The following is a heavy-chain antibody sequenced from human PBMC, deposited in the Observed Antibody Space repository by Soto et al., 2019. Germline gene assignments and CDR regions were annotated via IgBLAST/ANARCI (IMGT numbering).Heavy chain of an antibody. CDR2: IYYSGST. CDR1: GDSISNYDTF. J-gene: IGHJ4*02. CDR3: ARGMTKVPDY. V-gene: IGHV4-61*08. Sequence: TLPRTCTVFGDSISNYDTFWSWSRQIPCKGLEWIGYIYYSGSTNYNPSLKSRVTTSVDTSKNQFSLKLSSLTAADTAVYYCARGMTKVPDYWGQGTMLTVSS. D-gene: IGHD4-4*01.